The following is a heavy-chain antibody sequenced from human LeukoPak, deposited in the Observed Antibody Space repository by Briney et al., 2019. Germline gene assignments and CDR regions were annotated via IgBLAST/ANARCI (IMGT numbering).Heavy chain of an antibody. CDR3: AKAYTRYFDWLSANA. V-gene: IGHV3-21*01. Sequence: GGSLRLSCAASGFTFSSYSMNWVRQAPGKGLEWVSSISSSSSYIYYADSVKGRFTISRDNAKNSLYLQMNSLRAEDTAVYYCAKAYTRYFDWLSANAWGQGTLVTVSS. CDR2: ISSSSSYI. CDR1: GFTFSSYS. J-gene: IGHJ4*02. D-gene: IGHD3-9*01.